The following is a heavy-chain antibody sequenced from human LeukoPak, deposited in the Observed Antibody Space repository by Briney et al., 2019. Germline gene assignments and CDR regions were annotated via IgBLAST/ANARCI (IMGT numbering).Heavy chain of an antibody. Sequence: ASVKVSCKASGYTFTDYFMNWVRQAPGQGLEWMGWITAYNGNTKYAQKLQGRVTMTTDTSTSTAYMELRSLRSDDTAVYYCAREPRITIFGVVYDYYYGMDVWGQGTTVTVSS. D-gene: IGHD3-3*01. CDR3: AREPRITIFGVVYDYYYGMDV. V-gene: IGHV1-18*04. CDR2: ITAYNGNT. CDR1: GYTFTDYF. J-gene: IGHJ6*02.